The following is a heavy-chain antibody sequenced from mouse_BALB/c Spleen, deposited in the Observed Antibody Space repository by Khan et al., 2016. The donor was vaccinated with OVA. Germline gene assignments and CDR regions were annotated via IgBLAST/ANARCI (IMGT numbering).Heavy chain of an antibody. CDR2: IDPETGGT. CDR3: TRSDGYYGYFDG. CDR1: GYTFTDYE. Sequence: QVQLQQSGAELVRPGASVTLSCKASGYTFTDYEMHWVKQTPVHGLEWIGAIDPETGGTAYNQKFKGKATLTADKSSSTAYMELRSLTSEDSAVYYCTRSDGYYGYFDGWGAGTTVTVSS. V-gene: IGHV1-15*01. J-gene: IGHJ1*01. D-gene: IGHD2-3*01.